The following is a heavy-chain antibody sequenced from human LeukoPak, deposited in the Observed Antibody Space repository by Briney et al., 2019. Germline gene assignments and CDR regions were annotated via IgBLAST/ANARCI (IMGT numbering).Heavy chain of an antibody. V-gene: IGHV4-34*01. D-gene: IGHD2-2*01. CDR1: GGSFSGYY. J-gene: IGHJ4*02. Sequence: PSETLSLTRAVYGGSFSGYYWSWIRQPPGKGLEWIGEINHSGSTNYNLSLKSRVTISVDTSKNQFSLKLSSVTAADTAVYYCAREEEVPAAVDYWGQGTLVTVSS. CDR3: AREEEVPAAVDY. CDR2: INHSGST.